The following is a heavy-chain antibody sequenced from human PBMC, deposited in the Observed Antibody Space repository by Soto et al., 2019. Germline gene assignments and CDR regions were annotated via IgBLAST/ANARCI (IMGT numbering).Heavy chain of an antibody. CDR3: ARSRSGAVADSFDF. CDR1: GFTFRSYA. D-gene: IGHD3-10*01. Sequence: PGGSLRLSCAASGFTFRSYAIHWVRRAPGKGLEWVAVISRDGSNKYYVDSVKGRFTISRDNSKDTVYLQMNSLRDEDSAMFYCARSRSGAVADSFDFWGQGTLVTVSS. J-gene: IGHJ4*02. V-gene: IGHV3-30*04. CDR2: ISRDGSNK.